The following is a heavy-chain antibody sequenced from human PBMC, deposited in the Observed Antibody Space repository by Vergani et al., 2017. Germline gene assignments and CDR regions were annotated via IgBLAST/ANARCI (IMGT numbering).Heavy chain of an antibody. Sequence: EVQLLESGGGLVQPGGSLRLSCAASGFTFSSYAMSWVRQAPGKGLEWVSAISGSGGSTYYADSVKGRFTISRDNSKNTLYLQMNSQRADDTDVYYCAKVRSGWDFDYWGQGTLVTVSS. CDR1: GFTFSSYA. D-gene: IGHD6-19*01. CDR3: AKVRSGWDFDY. J-gene: IGHJ4*02. V-gene: IGHV3-23*01. CDR2: ISGSGGST.